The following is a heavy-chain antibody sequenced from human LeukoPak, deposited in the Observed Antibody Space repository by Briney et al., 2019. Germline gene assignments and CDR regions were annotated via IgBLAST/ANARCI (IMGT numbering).Heavy chain of an antibody. CDR2: ISWNSGTI. CDR3: VKGAAYHLGDAFDI. Sequence: GGSLRLPCAASGFTFDDYDMKWVRHAPGEGLEWVSGISWNSGTIGYADSVKGRFTISRDNAKNSLYLQMNSLRAEDTALYYCVKGAAYHLGDAFDIWGQGTMVTVSS. D-gene: IGHD2-15*01. CDR1: GFTFDDYD. V-gene: IGHV3-9*01. J-gene: IGHJ3*02.